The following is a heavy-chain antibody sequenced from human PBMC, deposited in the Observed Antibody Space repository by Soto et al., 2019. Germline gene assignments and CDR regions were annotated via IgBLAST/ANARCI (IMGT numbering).Heavy chain of an antibody. V-gene: IGHV1-18*01. CDR3: ARFDVGDSSGGLSPD. CDR1: GYTFTSYG. D-gene: IGHD3-22*01. Sequence: QVQLVQSGAEVKKPGASVKVSCKASGYTFTSYGISWVRQAPGQGLEWMGWISAYNGNTNYAQKLQGRVTMTTDTSTSTAYMELRSLRSDDTTVYYCARFDVGDSSGGLSPDWGQGTLVTVSS. J-gene: IGHJ4*02. CDR2: ISAYNGNT.